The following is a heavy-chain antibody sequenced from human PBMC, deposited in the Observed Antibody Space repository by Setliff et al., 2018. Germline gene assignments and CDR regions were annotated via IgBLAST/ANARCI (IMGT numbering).Heavy chain of an antibody. V-gene: IGHV4-61*09. CDR1: DDSISSRRYY. Sequence: TLSLTCTVSDDSISSRRYYWGWFRQPAGKELEWIGQIYTSWSTNYNPSLKSRVTISLDTSKNQFSLKLSSVTAADTAVYYCARPPRGGRWYFDLWGRGTLVTVSS. D-gene: IGHD3-16*01. CDR2: IYTSWST. J-gene: IGHJ2*01. CDR3: ARPPRGGRWYFDL.